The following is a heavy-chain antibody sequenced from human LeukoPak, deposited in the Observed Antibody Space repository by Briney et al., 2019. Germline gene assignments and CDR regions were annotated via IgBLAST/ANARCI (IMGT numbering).Heavy chain of an antibody. D-gene: IGHD6-13*01. V-gene: IGHV4-34*01. Sequence: SETLSLTCGVFGGSFSGHFYSWIRQSPGKGLEWIGEITHRGSINYNPSLKSRAALSVDTSKNQFSLRLTSVTAADIGVYYCARALAAAVINWGQGTLVTVSS. J-gene: IGHJ1*01. CDR3: ARALAAAVIN. CDR2: ITHRGSI. CDR1: GGSFSGHF.